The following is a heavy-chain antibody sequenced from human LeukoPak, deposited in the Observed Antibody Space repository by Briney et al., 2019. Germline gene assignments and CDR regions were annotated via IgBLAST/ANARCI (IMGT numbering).Heavy chain of an antibody. CDR3: AKSNGYGLIDI. CDR2: IYYSGTT. Sequence: SETLSLTCTVSGGSFSSSSNYYWGWIRQPPGKGLEWIGTIYYSGTTYYNPSLKSRVTISVDTSKSQFSLELSSVTAADTAVYYCAKSNGYGLIDIWGQGTMVTVSS. D-gene: IGHD3-10*01. J-gene: IGHJ3*02. CDR1: GGSFSSSSNYY. V-gene: IGHV4-39*07.